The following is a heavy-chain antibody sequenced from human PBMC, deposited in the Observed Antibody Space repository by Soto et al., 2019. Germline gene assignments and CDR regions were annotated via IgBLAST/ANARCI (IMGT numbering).Heavy chain of an antibody. CDR3: AGGGYDYVWGSYRSDLYDAFDI. CDR2: ISAYNGNT. J-gene: IGHJ3*02. CDR1: GYTFTSYG. D-gene: IGHD3-16*02. Sequence: QVQLVQSGAEVKKPGASVKVSCKASGYTFTSYGISWVRQAPGQGLEWMGWISAYNGNTNYAQKLQGGVTMTTDTTTRAAYMELRSLRSDDTAVYYCAGGGYDYVWGSYRSDLYDAFDIWGQGTMVTVSS. V-gene: IGHV1-18*04.